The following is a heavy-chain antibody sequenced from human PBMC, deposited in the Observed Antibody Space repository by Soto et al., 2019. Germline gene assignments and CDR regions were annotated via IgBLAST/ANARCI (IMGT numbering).Heavy chain of an antibody. V-gene: IGHV4-39*07. J-gene: IGHJ3*02. CDR2: IYYSGST. Sequence: SETLSLTCTVSGGSISSSSYYWGWIRQPPGKGLEWIGSIYYSGSTYYNPSLKSRVTISVDTSKNQFSLKLSSVTAADPAVYYCARVGTTGTTGYDAFDIWGQGTMVTVSS. CDR1: GGSISSSSYY. D-gene: IGHD1-1*01. CDR3: ARVGTTGTTGYDAFDI.